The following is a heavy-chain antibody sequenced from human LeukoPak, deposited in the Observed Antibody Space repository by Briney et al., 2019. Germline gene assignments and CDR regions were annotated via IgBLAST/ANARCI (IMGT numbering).Heavy chain of an antibody. V-gene: IGHV1-8*01. Sequence: GASVKVSCKASGYTFTSYDINWVRQATGQGLEWMGWMNPNSGNTGYAQKLQGRVTMTRNTSISTAYMELSSLRSEDTAVYYCARGGYCSGGSCRALKNWFDPWGQGTLVTVSS. CDR3: ARGGYCSGGSCRALKNWFDP. CDR2: MNPNSGNT. J-gene: IGHJ5*02. CDR1: GYTFTSYD. D-gene: IGHD2-15*01.